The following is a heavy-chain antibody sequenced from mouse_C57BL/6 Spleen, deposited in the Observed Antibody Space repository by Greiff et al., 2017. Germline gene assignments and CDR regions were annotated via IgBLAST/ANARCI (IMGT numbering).Heavy chain of an antibody. CDR1: GFTFSDYY. CDR3: ARDLSYGSSYYFDY. CDR2: INYDGSST. J-gene: IGHJ2*01. D-gene: IGHD1-1*01. Sequence: EVHLVESEGGLVQPGSSMKLSCTASGFTFSDYYMAWVRQVPEKGLEWVANINYDGSSTYYLDSLKSRFIISRDNAKNILYLQMSSLKSEDTATYYCARDLSYGSSYYFDYWGQGTTLTVSS. V-gene: IGHV5-16*01.